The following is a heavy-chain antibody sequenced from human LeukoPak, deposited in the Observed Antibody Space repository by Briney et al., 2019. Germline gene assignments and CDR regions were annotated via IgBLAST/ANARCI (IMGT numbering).Heavy chain of an antibody. CDR1: GYTFTSYG. Sequence: ASVKVSCKTSGYTFTSYGVSWVRQAPGQGLEWMGGIIPIFGTANYAQKFQGRVTITTDESTSTAYMELSSLRSEDTAVYYCARSPYSSGWYNYWGQGTLVTVSS. D-gene: IGHD6-19*01. CDR3: ARSPYSSGWYNY. V-gene: IGHV1-69*05. J-gene: IGHJ4*02. CDR2: IIPIFGTA.